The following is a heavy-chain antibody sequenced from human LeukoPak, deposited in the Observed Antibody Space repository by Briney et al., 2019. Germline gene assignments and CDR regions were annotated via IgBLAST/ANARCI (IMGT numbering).Heavy chain of an antibody. J-gene: IGHJ3*02. V-gene: IGHV3-7*01. CDR1: GFTFSSYW. CDR2: IKQDGSEK. Sequence: PGGSLRLSCAASGFTFSSYWMSWVRQAPGKGLEWVANIKQDGSEKYYVDSVKGRFTISRDNAKNSLYLQMNSLRAEDTAVYYCARLGGGHSSSWYDAFDIRGQGTMVTVSS. CDR3: ARLGGGHSSSWYDAFDI. D-gene: IGHD6-13*01.